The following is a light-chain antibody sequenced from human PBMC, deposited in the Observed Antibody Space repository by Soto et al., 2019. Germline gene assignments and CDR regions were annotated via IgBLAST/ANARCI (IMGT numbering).Light chain of an antibody. CDR3: QQLNSYPIT. J-gene: IGKJ5*01. Sequence: DIQLTQSPSFLSSSVLERVTITCRASQVISSYLAWYQQKPGKAPKLLIYAASTLQSGVPSRFSGSRSGTEFTLTISSLQPEDFATYYCQQLNSYPITFGQGTRLEIK. V-gene: IGKV1-9*01. CDR2: AAS. CDR1: QVISSY.